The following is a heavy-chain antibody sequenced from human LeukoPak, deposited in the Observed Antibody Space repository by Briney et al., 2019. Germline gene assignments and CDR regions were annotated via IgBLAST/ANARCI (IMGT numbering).Heavy chain of an antibody. Sequence: KPSETLSLTCTVSGYSISSGYYWGWIRQPPGKGLEWIGSIYHSGSTYYNPSLKSRVTISVDTSKNQFSLKLSSVTAADTAVYYCAIAARDFGWEHPHYWGQGTLVTVSS. V-gene: IGHV4-38-2*02. CDR2: IYHSGST. J-gene: IGHJ4*02. CDR1: GYSISSGYY. CDR3: AIAARDFGWEHPHY. D-gene: IGHD1-26*01.